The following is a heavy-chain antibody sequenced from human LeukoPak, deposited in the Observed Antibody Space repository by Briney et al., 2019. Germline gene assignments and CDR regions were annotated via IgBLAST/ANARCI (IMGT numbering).Heavy chain of an antibody. CDR3: ARAYSSSSSGNWFDP. D-gene: IGHD6-6*01. CDR2: ISGRTSTI. V-gene: IGHV3-48*01. CDR1: GFTFSPYS. Sequence: PGGSLRLSCVVSGFTFSPYSMNWVRQAPGKGLEWVAYISGRTSTIYYADSVYGRFTISRDNAKNSLYLQMNSLRAEDTAVYYCARAYSSSSSGNWFDPWGQGTLVTVSS. J-gene: IGHJ5*02.